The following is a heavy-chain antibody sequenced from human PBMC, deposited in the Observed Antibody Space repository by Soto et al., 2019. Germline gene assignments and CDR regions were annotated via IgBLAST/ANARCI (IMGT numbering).Heavy chain of an antibody. V-gene: IGHV3-66*01. CDR3: ARDDVLCDGGRCYGVPVDV. Sequence: EVQLVESGGGLVQPGGSLRLSCAASGFTVSSKYMSWVRQAPGKGLEWVSLIQSGGPTYYADSVKGRFTISRDTSETAVHLKMDSLSAEDTAVYYCARDDVLCDGGRCYGVPVDVWGKGTTVTVSS. CDR2: IQSGGPT. J-gene: IGHJ6*04. D-gene: IGHD2-15*01. CDR1: GFTVSSKY.